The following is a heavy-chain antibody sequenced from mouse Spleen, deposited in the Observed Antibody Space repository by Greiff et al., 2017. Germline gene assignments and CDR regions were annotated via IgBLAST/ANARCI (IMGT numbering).Heavy chain of an antibody. V-gene: IGHV1-75*01. CDR3: ARFITTVVAGFDY. Sequence: VQLQQSGPELVKPGASVKISCKASGYTFTDYYINWVKQRPGQGLEWIGWIFPGSGSTYYNEKFKGKATLTVDKSSSTAYMLLSSLTSEDSAVYFCARFITTVVAGFDYWGQGTTLTVSS. D-gene: IGHD1-1*01. CDR1: GYTFTDYY. J-gene: IGHJ2*01. CDR2: IFPGSGST.